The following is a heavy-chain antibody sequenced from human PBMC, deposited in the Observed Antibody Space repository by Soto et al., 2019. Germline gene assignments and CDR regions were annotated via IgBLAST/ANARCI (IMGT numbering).Heavy chain of an antibody. CDR3: ARDPRRGSYYGMHX. V-gene: IGHV1-69*13. J-gene: IGHJ6*02. CDR2: VIPIFGTA. CDR1: GGTFISYA. D-gene: IGHD3-16*01. Sequence: SGKVSFQASGGTFISYAISWVRQAPGQGIEWIGGVIPIFGTANYSRKFQGRVTINEDESTRTAYMELISLRAEDTAVYYCARDPRRGSYYGMHXWGQRTTVTAS.